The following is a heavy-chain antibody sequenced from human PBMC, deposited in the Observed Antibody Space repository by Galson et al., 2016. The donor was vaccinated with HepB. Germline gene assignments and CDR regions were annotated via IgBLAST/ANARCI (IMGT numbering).Heavy chain of an antibody. J-gene: IGHJ2*01. D-gene: IGHD3-22*01. CDR1: GFTFSSYW. V-gene: IGHV3-74*01. Sequence: SLRLSCAASGFTFSSYWMHWVRQAPGKGLVWVSRINSDGSSTSYADSVKGRFTISRDNAKNTLYLQMNSLRAEDTAVYYCAKDYYDSSGYRSYWYFDLWGRGSLVTVSS. CDR2: INSDGSST. CDR3: AKDYYDSSGYRSYWYFDL.